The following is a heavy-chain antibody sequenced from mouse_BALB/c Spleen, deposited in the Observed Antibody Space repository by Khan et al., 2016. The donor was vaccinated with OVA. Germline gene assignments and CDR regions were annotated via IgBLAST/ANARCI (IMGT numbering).Heavy chain of an antibody. CDR3: ARDYWFTY. CDR1: GFTFSNYA. V-gene: IGHV5-6-5*01. CDR2: ISSGGNT. Sequence: EVELVASGGGLVKPGGSLKLSCAASGFTFSNYAMSWVRQTPEKRLEWVASISSGGNTYSPDSVKGRFTISRDNARNILYLQMSRLRSEDTAMYYCARDYWFTYWGQGTLVTVSA. J-gene: IGHJ3*01.